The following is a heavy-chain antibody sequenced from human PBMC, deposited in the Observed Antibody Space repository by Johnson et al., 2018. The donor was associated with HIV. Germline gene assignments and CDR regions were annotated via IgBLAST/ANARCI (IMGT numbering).Heavy chain of an antibody. CDR3: TTEWDGLDAFDI. D-gene: IGHD1-26*01. V-gene: IGHV3-15*01. CDR1: GFTFSNAW. Sequence: VQLVESGGGLVKPGGSLRLSCAASGFTFSNAWMSWVRQAPGKGLEWVGRIKSKTDGGTTDYAAPVKGRFTISRDDSKNTLYLQMNSLKTEDTAVDYCTTEWDGLDAFDIWGQGTMVTVSS. CDR2: IKSKTDGGTT. J-gene: IGHJ3*02.